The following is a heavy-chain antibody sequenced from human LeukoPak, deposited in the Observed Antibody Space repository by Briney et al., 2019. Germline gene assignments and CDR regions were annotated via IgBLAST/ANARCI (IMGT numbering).Heavy chain of an antibody. CDR1: GFSFSGYY. J-gene: IGHJ5*02. D-gene: IGHD6-13*01. CDR2: INHGGST. CDR3: AREKTMEQLVPEYWFHP. V-gene: IGHV4-34*01. Sequence: SETLSLTCAVYGFSFSGYYWSWLRQAPGKGLEWLGEINHGGSTNYNTSLKSRITISVATSKNQFSLKLSSVTAADTAVYYSAREKTMEQLVPEYWFHPWGQGTLVPVSS.